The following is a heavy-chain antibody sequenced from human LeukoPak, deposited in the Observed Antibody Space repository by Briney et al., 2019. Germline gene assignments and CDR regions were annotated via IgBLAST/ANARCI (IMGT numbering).Heavy chain of an antibody. D-gene: IGHD2-2*01. CDR3: ANQIVVVPAATREIYYHYYGMDV. CDR1: GFTFSSYG. V-gene: IGHV3-30*02. CDR2: IRYDGSNK. J-gene: IGHJ6*02. Sequence: PGGSLRLSCAASGFTFSSYGMHWVRQAPGKGLEWVAFIRYDGSNKYYADSVKGRFTISRDNSKNTLYLQMNSLRAEDTAVYYCANQIVVVPAATREIYYHYYGMDVWGQGTTVTVSS.